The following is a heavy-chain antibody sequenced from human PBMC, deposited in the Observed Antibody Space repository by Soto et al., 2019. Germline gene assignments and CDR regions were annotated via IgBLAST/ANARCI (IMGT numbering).Heavy chain of an antibody. J-gene: IGHJ3*01. D-gene: IGHD3-16*01. CDR1: GDSIRSYY. CDR2: TYYSGST. CDR3: ARLSMITFGEIRKDAFDV. V-gene: IGHV4-59*08. Sequence: QVQLQESGPGLVKPSETLSLTCTVSGDSIRSYYWSWIRQPPGKGLEGIGYTYYSGSTNYNPSLRSRFTISVDTSKNRFSLKLSSVTAADTAVYYCARLSMITFGEIRKDAFDVWGQGTMVTVSS.